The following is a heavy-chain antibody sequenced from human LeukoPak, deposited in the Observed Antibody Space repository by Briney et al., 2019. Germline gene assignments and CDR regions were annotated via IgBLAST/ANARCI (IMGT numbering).Heavy chain of an antibody. Sequence: GASVKVSCKASGGTFSSYAISWVRQAPGQGLEWMGGIIPIFGTANYAQKFQGRVTITADESTSTAYMELSSLRSEDTAVYYCAREGGVGYCSSTSCLLFDYWGQGTLVTVSS. D-gene: IGHD2-2*01. J-gene: IGHJ4*02. CDR1: GGTFSSYA. CDR3: AREGGVGYCSSTSCLLFDY. V-gene: IGHV1-69*13. CDR2: IIPIFGTA.